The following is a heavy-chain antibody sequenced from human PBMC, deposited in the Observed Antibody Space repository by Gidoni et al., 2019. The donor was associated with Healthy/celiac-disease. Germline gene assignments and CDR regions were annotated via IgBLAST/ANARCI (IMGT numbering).Heavy chain of an antibody. D-gene: IGHD2-21*02. CDR1: GYTFTSYD. J-gene: IGHJ4*02. V-gene: IGHV1-8*01. CDR3: ARGRYCGGDCYPAGAYYFDY. CDR2: MNPNSGNT. Sequence: QVQLVQSGAEVKKPGASVKVSCKASGYTFTSYDINWVRQATGQGLEWMGWMNPNSGNTGYAQKFQGRVTMTRNTSISTAYMELSSLRSEDTAVYYCARGRYCGGDCYPAGAYYFDYWGQGTLVTVSS.